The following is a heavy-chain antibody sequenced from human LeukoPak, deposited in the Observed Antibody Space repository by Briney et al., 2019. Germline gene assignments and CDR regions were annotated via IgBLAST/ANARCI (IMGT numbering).Heavy chain of an antibody. V-gene: IGHV3-23*01. CDR1: GFTFSSYA. J-gene: IGHJ6*03. CDR3: ARDESQKNYDFWSGYSTYYYYYMDV. Sequence: PGGSLRLSCAASGFTFSSYAMSWVRQAPGKGLEWVSAISGSGGSTYYADSVKGRFTISRDNAKNSLYLQMNSLRAEDTAVYYCARDESQKNYDFWSGYSTYYYYYMDVWGKGTTVTVSS. D-gene: IGHD3-3*01. CDR2: ISGSGGST.